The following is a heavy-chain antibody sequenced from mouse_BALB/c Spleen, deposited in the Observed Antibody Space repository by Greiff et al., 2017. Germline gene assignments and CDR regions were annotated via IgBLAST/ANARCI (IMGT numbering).Heavy chain of an antibody. CDR2: INPSTGYT. CDR3: ARRYGKDAMDY. CDR1: GYTFTSYW. V-gene: IGHV1-7*01. Sequence: VQVVESGAELAKPGASVKMSCKASGYTFTSYWMHWVKQRPGQGLEWIGYINPSTGYTEYNQKFKDKATLTADKSSSTAYMQLSSLTSEDSAVYYCARRYGKDAMDYWGQGTSVTVSS. J-gene: IGHJ4*01. D-gene: IGHD1-1*02.